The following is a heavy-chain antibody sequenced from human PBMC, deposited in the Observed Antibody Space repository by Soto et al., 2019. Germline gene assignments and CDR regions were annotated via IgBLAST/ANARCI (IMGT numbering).Heavy chain of an antibody. V-gene: IGHV3-13*01. CDR1: GFTFSNYD. CDR3: ASGGWGSSWYEGGSRIDY. CDR2: IGAAGDT. D-gene: IGHD6-13*01. J-gene: IGHJ4*02. Sequence: EVQLVASGGGLVQPGGSLRLSCAASGFTFSNYDMHWVRQVTGKGLEWVSAIGAAGDTYYPDSVKGRFTISRENAKNSLYLQMNSLRAEDTAVYYCASGGWGSSWYEGGSRIDYWGQGALVTVSS.